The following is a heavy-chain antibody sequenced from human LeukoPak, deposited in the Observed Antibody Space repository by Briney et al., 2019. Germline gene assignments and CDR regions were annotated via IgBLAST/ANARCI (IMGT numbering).Heavy chain of an antibody. CDR1: AFTFSSYA. CDR2: INISGGSA. V-gene: IGHV3-23*01. D-gene: IGHD5-24*01. CDR3: AKDLGRDGSEIFDY. Sequence: GGSLRLSCAASAFTFSSYAMSWVRQAPGTGPEWVSTINISGGSAYYADSVKGRFTISRDNSKNTLYLQMNNLRAEDTAVYYCAKDLGRDGSEIFDYWGQGTLVTVSS. J-gene: IGHJ4*02.